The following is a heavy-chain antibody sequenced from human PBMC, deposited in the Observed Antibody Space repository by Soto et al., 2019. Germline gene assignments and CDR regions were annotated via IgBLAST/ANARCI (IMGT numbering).Heavy chain of an antibody. CDR1: GFTFSSYD. Sequence: LRLSCAASGFTFSSYDMHWVRQATGKGLEWVSAIGTAGDTYYPGSVKGRFTISRENAKNSLYLQMNSLRAGDTAVYYCARADYGGNSYYFDYWGQGILVTVPQ. CDR2: IGTAGDT. D-gene: IGHD4-17*01. J-gene: IGHJ4*02. V-gene: IGHV3-13*01. CDR3: ARADYGGNSYYFDY.